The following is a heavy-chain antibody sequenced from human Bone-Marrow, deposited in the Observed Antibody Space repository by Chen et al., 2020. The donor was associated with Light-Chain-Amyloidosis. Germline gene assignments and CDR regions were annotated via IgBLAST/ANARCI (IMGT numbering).Heavy chain of an antibody. J-gene: IGHJ4*02. CDR3: ARSYYDFWSGYLNYFDY. D-gene: IGHD3-3*01. CDR1: GFTFSSYG. V-gene: IGHV3-33*01. Sequence: QVQLVESGGGVVQPGRSLRLSCAASGFTFSSYGMHWVRQAPGKGLEWVAVIWYDGSNKYYADSVKCRFTISRDNSKITLYLQMNSLRAEDTAVYYCARSYYDFWSGYLNYFDYWGQGTLVTVSS. CDR2: IWYDGSNK.